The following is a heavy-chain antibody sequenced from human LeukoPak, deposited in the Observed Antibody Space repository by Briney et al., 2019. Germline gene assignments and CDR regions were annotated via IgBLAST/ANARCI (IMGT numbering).Heavy chain of an antibody. CDR1: GFTFSDYY. CDR2: ISSSGTTI. V-gene: IGHV3-11*04. Sequence: GGSLRLSCAASGFTFSDYYMSWIRQAPGKGLEWVSYISSSGTTIYYADSVKGRSTISRDNAKNSLYLQMNSLRAEDTAVYYCARDVSGGYYPYYIDYWGQGTLITVSS. D-gene: IGHD3-22*01. J-gene: IGHJ4*02. CDR3: ARDVSGGYYPYYIDY.